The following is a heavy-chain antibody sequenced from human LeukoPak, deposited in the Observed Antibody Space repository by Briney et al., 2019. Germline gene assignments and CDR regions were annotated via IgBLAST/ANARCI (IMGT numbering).Heavy chain of an antibody. J-gene: IGHJ5*02. D-gene: IGHD3-22*01. Sequence: GGSLTVSCAASGFTFSTYTMSWVRQAPAKGLAWVASITSSSSFTYYADSVKGRFTISRDNAKNSLYLQMNSLTVEDTAVYYCARSVGSYYGDLWGQGTLVTVSS. CDR2: ITSSSSFT. CDR3: ARSVGSYYGDL. V-gene: IGHV3-21*01. CDR1: GFTFSTYT.